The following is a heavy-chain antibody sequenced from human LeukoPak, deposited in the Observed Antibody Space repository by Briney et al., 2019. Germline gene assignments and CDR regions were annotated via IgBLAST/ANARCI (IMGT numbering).Heavy chain of an antibody. CDR3: AGGPGGGEAYFDY. J-gene: IGHJ4*02. D-gene: IGHD3-16*01. V-gene: IGHV3-23*01. Sequence: GGSLRLSCAASGFTFSSYAMSWVRQAPGKGLEWVSAISGSGGSTYYADSVKGRFTISRDNSKNTLYLQMNSLRAEDTAVYYCAGGPGGGEAYFDYWGQGTLVTVSS. CDR1: GFTFSSYA. CDR2: ISGSGGST.